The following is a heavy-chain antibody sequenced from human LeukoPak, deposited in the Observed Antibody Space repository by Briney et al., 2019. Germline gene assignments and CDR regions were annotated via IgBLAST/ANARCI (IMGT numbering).Heavy chain of an antibody. J-gene: IGHJ3*02. Sequence: SETLSLTCTVSGGSISSGGYYWSWIRQHPGKGLEWIGYIYYSGSTYYNPSLKSRVTISVDTSKNQFSLKLSSVTAADTAVYYCARAPSVVTGDGAYAFDIWGQGTMVTVSS. V-gene: IGHV4-31*03. CDR3: ARAPSVVTGDGAYAFDI. CDR2: IYYSGST. CDR1: GGSISSGGYY. D-gene: IGHD4-23*01.